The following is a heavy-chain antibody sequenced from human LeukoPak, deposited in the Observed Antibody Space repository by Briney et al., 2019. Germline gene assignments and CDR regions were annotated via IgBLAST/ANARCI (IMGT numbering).Heavy chain of an antibody. V-gene: IGHV3-48*01. J-gene: IGHJ4*02. D-gene: IGHD3-16*01. Sequence: GGSLRLSCATSGFTLSSYSMNWVRQAPGKGLEWVSYISSGSTTIYYADSVKGRSTISRDNAKNSLYLQMNSLRAEDTAVYYCARDPHRGGDFDYWGQGTLVTVSS. CDR2: ISSGSTTI. CDR1: GFTLSSYS. CDR3: ARDPHRGGDFDY.